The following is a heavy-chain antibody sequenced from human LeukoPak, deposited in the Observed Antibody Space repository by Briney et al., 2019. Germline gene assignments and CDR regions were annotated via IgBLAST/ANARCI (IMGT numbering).Heavy chain of an antibody. CDR1: GDSISNYY. D-gene: IGHD3-10*01. CDR2: INHSGST. CDR3: ARIMVRGVISYYYYYMDV. Sequence: SETLSLTCTVSGDSISNYYWSWIRQPPGKGLEWIGEINHSGSTNYNPSLKSRVTISVDTSKNQFSLKLSSVTAADTAVYYCARIMVRGVISYYYYYMDVWGKGTTVTISS. V-gene: IGHV4-34*01. J-gene: IGHJ6*03.